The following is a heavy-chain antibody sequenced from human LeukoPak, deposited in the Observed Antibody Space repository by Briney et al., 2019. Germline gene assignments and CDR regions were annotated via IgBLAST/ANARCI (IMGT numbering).Heavy chain of an antibody. CDR2: ISGSDVGT. V-gene: IGHV3-23*01. CDR3: AKEYGKTAYNWFDS. J-gene: IGHJ5*01. Sequence: GGSLRLSCAASGFTFSNFAMSWVRQAPGKGLEWVSTISGSDVGTFYAESVKGRFTISRDNSKSTLYLQMNSLRAEDTALYYCAKEYGKTAYNWFDSWGQGILVTVSS. CDR1: GFTFSNFA. D-gene: IGHD2-21*02.